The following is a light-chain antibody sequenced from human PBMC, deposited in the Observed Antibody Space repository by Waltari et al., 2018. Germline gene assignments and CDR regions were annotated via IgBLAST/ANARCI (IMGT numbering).Light chain of an antibody. CDR3: ASWDDKLNAWV. CDR1: SSNIGDNH. J-gene: IGLJ3*02. CDR2: TNK. Sequence: QSVVTQPPSASGTPGQRVTISCSGSSSNIGDNHVYWYQQVPGTAPKLLVHTNKGRPSGVPPRFTGSKAGTSASLAIYGLRSEDEADYYCASWDDKLNAWVIGGGTRLTVL. V-gene: IGLV1-47*01.